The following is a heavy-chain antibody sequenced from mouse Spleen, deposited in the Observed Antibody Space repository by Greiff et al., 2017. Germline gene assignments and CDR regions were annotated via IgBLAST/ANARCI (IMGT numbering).Heavy chain of an antibody. V-gene: IGHV7-1*01. Sequence: EVKLVESGGGLVQSGRSLRLSCATSGFTFSDFYMEWVRQAPGKGLEWIAASRNKANDYTTEYSASVKGRFIVSRDTSQSILYLQMNALRAEDTAIYYCARDARDYYGFAYWGQGTLVTVSA. CDR2: SRNKANDYTT. CDR3: ARDARDYYGFAY. J-gene: IGHJ3*01. D-gene: IGHD1-1*01. CDR1: GFTFSDFY.